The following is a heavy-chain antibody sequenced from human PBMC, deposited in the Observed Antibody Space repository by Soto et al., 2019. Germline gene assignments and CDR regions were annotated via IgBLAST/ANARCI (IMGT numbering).Heavy chain of an antibody. V-gene: IGHV3-7*05. CDR2: MNQHGSEK. D-gene: IGHD3-10*01. J-gene: IGHJ4*02. CDR3: VSWAGSSY. CDR1: GFTFNTSW. Sequence: EVQLVESGGGLVQPGGPLRLSCAASGFTFNTSWMSWVRRAPGKGLEWVAHMNQHGSEKYYVDSVKGRFTISGDDAKNSLYLQMNSLGAEDTAVYYCVSWAGSSYWGQGTLVTVSS.